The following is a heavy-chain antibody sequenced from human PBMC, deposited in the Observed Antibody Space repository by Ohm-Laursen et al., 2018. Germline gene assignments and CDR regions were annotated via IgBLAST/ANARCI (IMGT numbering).Heavy chain of an antibody. J-gene: IGHJ4*02. CDR1: GGSVTSGGFY. Sequence: TLSLTCTVSGGSVTSGGFYWSWIRQPPGRGLEWIGHIYYGGSTSYNASLKSRLTISVDTAKNQFSLKLTSVTAADTAVYFCARETMAATYYFDSWGQGSLVTVSS. D-gene: IGHD4/OR15-4a*01. CDR2: IYYGGST. V-gene: IGHV4-61*08. CDR3: ARETMAATYYFDS.